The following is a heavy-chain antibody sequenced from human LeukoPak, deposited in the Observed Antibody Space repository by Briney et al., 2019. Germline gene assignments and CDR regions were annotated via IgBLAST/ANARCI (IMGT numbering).Heavy chain of an antibody. CDR3: AKESGYSGEYFDY. D-gene: IGHD5-12*01. V-gene: IGHV3-23*01. CDR2: LSGSGDST. J-gene: IGHJ4*02. CDR1: GFTFSSYA. Sequence: GGSLRLSCAASGFTFSSYAMSWVRQAPGKGLEWVSALSGSGDSTDYADSVKGRITISRDNSKNTLYLRMNSLRAEDTAVYYCAKESGYSGEYFDYWGQGTLVTVSS.